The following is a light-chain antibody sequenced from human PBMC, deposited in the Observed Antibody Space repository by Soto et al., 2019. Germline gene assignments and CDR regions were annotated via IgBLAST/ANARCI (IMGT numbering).Light chain of an antibody. V-gene: IGLV1-47*01. CDR2: RNN. J-gene: IGLJ1*01. CDR1: SYNIGSNY. CDR3: AAWDDSLSAYV. Sequence: QSVLTQPPSASGTPGQRVTISCSGSSYNIGSNYVYWYQQLPGTAPKLLIYRNNQRPSGVPDRFSGSKSGTSASLAISGLRSEDEADYYCAAWDDSLSAYVFGTGTKVTVL.